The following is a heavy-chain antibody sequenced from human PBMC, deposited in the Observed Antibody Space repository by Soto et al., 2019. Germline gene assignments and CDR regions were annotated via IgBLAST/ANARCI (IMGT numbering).Heavy chain of an antibody. V-gene: IGHV4-61*01. CDR1: GGSVSSGSYY. J-gene: IGHJ4*02. CDR3: ARVRFSKVAAREYYFDY. Sequence: PSETLSLTCTVSGGSVSSGSYYWSWIRQPPGKGLEWIGYIYYSGSTNYNPSLKSRVTISVDTSKNQFSLKLSSVTAADTAVYYCARVRFSKVAAREYYFDYWGQGTLVTV. CDR2: IYYSGST. D-gene: IGHD6-6*01.